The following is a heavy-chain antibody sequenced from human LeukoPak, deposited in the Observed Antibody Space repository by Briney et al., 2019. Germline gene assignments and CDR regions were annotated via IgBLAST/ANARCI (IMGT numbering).Heavy chain of an antibody. CDR1: GYTFTNYG. D-gene: IGHD6-13*01. CDR3: ARDLSIAAAGIGAY. Sequence: AAVNVSCKASGYTFTNYGISWLRQAPAQGLDGMGWISAYNGNTHYAQKLQGRVTLTTDTSTSTAYTELRSLRSDDTAVYYCARDLSIAAAGIGAYWGQGTLVTVSS. CDR2: ISAYNGNT. J-gene: IGHJ4*02. V-gene: IGHV1-18*04.